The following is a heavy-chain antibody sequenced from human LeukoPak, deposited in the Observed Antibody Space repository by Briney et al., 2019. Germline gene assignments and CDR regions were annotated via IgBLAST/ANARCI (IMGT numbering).Heavy chain of an antibody. CDR2: IIPIFGTA. Sequence: SVKVSCKASGGTFSSYAISWVRQAPGQGLEWMGGIIPIFGTANYAQKFQGRVTLTTDESTSTAYMELSSLRSEDTAVYYCATVRIPGIAVAAWLPVRNSCDYWGQGTLVTVSS. CDR3: ATVRIPGIAVAAWLPVRNSCDY. D-gene: IGHD6-19*01. CDR1: GGTFSSYA. V-gene: IGHV1-69*05. J-gene: IGHJ4*02.